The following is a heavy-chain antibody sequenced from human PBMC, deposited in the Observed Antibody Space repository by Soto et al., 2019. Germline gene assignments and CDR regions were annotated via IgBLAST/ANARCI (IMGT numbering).Heavy chain of an antibody. CDR3: ARVRFLEWLLPVGAWDYYYYGMDV. Sequence: QVQLVQSGAEVKKPGASVKVSCKASGYTFTSYGISWVRQAPGQGLEWMGWISAYNGNTNYAQKLQGRVTMTTDTSTSTAYMELRSLRSDDTAVYYCARVRFLEWLLPVGAWDYYYYGMDVWGQGTTVTVSS. D-gene: IGHD3-3*01. CDR1: GYTFTSYG. CDR2: ISAYNGNT. V-gene: IGHV1-18*01. J-gene: IGHJ6*02.